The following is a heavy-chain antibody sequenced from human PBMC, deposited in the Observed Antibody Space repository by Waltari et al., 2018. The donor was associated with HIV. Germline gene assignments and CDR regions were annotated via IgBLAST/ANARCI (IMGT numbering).Heavy chain of an antibody. J-gene: IGHJ6*02. V-gene: IGHV4-34*01. Sequence: VQPQQWGAGLLKPSETLSLTCAVYGGSFSGYYWSWIRQPPGKGLEWIGEINHSGSTNYNPSLKSRVTISVDTSKNQFSLKLSSVTAADTAVYYCARVGGGYCSGGSCYTPYYGMDVWGQGTTVTVSS. CDR2: INHSGST. CDR1: GGSFSGYY. CDR3: ARVGGGYCSGGSCYTPYYGMDV. D-gene: IGHD2-15*01.